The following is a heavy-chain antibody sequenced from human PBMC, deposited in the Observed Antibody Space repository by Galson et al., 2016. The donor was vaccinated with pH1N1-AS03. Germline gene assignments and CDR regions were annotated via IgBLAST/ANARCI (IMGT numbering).Heavy chain of an antibody. CDR1: GFTFSDAW. CDR2: IKRNLEGAAK. CDR3: SAGLGTTDSDS. V-gene: IGHV3-15*01. D-gene: IGHD6-19*01. J-gene: IGHJ4*02. Sequence: SLRLSCAGSGFTFSDAWMTWVRQAPGKGPEWIGRIKRNLEGAAKDYPAPVKGRFTISRDDSKYTTYLQMNSLKIEDTAVYYCSAGLGTTDSDSWGQGTLVTVSS.